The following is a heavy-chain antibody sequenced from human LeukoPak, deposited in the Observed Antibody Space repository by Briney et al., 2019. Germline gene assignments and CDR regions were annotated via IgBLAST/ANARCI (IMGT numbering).Heavy chain of an antibody. Sequence: SETLSLTCAVYGGSFSGYYWSWIRQPPGRGLEWIGEINHSGSTNYNPSLKSRVTISVDTSKNQFSLKLSSVTAADTAVYYCATILTGYLDYWGQGTLVTVSS. CDR3: ATILTGYLDY. D-gene: IGHD3-9*01. J-gene: IGHJ4*02. V-gene: IGHV4-34*01. CDR2: INHSGST. CDR1: GGSFSGYY.